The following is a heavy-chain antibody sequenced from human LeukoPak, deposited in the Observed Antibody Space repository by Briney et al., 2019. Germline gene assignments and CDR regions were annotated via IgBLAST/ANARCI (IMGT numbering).Heavy chain of an antibody. J-gene: IGHJ5*02. CDR3: AGVAQQWLVDWFDP. V-gene: IGHV4-34*01. Sequence: SETLSLTCAVYGGSFSGYYWSWIRQPPGKGLEWIGEINHSGSTNYNPSLKSRVTISVDTSKNQFSLKLSSVTAADTAVYYCAGVAQQWLVDWFDPWGQGTLVTVSS. D-gene: IGHD6-19*01. CDR1: GGSFSGYY. CDR2: INHSGST.